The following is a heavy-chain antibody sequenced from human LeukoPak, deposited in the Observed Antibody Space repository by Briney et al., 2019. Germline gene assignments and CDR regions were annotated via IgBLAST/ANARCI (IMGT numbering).Heavy chain of an antibody. Sequence: GGSLRLSCAASGFTFSSHAMSWVRQAPGKGLEWVSAISGSGGSTYYADSVKGQFTISRDNSKNTLYLQMNSLRAEDTAVYYCAKDRIAARPGGTFDYWGQGTLVTVSS. J-gene: IGHJ4*02. CDR2: ISGSGGST. CDR3: AKDRIAARPGGTFDY. V-gene: IGHV3-23*01. D-gene: IGHD6-6*01. CDR1: GFTFSSHA.